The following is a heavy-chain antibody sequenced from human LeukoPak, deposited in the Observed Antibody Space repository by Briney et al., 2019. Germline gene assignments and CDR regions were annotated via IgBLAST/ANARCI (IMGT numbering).Heavy chain of an antibody. J-gene: IGHJ6*03. CDR3: ARGGITGTSCPMDV. CDR1: GGSYSGYY. CDR2: INHGGST. Sequence: PSETLSLTCGIYGGSYSGYYWTWVRQPPGKGLEWIGEINHGGSTNYNPSLKSRVTISVDTSKNQFSLKLNSVTAADTAVYYCARGGITGTSCPMDVRGKGTAVTVSS. D-gene: IGHD1-7*01. V-gene: IGHV4-34*01.